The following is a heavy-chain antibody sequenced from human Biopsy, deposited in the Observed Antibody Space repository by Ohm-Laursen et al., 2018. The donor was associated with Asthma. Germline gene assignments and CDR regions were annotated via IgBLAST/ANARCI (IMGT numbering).Heavy chain of an antibody. V-gene: IGHV1-69*13. Sequence: SVKVSCKSLGGTFNTYVIGWVRQDPGQGLEWIGGINSVFGTTTYPQKFQDRVTITADDSTSTVYMELSSLRSEDTAVYYCARKAGSCISRTCYSLDFWGQGTLVTVSS. CDR3: ARKAGSCISRTCYSLDF. J-gene: IGHJ4*02. CDR1: GGTFNTYV. D-gene: IGHD2-2*01. CDR2: INSVFGTT.